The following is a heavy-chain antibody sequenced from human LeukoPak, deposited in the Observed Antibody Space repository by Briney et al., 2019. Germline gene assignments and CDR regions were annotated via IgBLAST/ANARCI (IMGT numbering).Heavy chain of an antibody. Sequence: PSETLSLTCAVYGGSFSGYYWSWIRQPPGKGLEWIGEINHSGSTNYNPSLKSRVTISVDTSKNQFSLKLSSVTAADTAVYYCARRSDCGGDCYSNWFDPWDQGTLVTVSS. V-gene: IGHV4-34*01. CDR3: ARRSDCGGDCYSNWFDP. D-gene: IGHD2-21*02. J-gene: IGHJ5*02. CDR2: INHSGST. CDR1: GGSFSGYY.